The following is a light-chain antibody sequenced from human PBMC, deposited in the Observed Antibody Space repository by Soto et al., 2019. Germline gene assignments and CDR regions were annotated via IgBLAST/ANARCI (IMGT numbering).Light chain of an antibody. CDR1: SSDVGGYNY. V-gene: IGLV2-14*01. Sequence: QSVLTQPASVSGSPGQSITISCTGTSSDVGGYNYVSWYQQHPGKAPKLSIYEVSNRPSGVSNRFSGSKSGNTASLTISGLQAEDEADYYCSSYTSSSTLDVFGNGTKVTVL. CDR2: EVS. J-gene: IGLJ1*01. CDR3: SSYTSSSTLDV.